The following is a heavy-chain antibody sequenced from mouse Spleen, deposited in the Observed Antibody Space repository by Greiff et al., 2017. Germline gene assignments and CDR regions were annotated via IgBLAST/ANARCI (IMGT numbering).Heavy chain of an antibody. CDR2: IWWDDDK. V-gene: IGHV8-8*01. CDR3: ARRGVFITTVVGYFDV. D-gene: IGHD1-1*01. CDR1: GFSLSTFGMG. Sequence: QVTLKVSGPGILQPSQTLSLTCSFSGFSLSTFGMGVGWIRQPSGKGLEWLAHIWWDDDKYYNPALKSRLTISKDTSKNQVFLKIANVDTADTATYYCARRGVFITTVVGYFDVWGAGTTVTVSS. J-gene: IGHJ1*01.